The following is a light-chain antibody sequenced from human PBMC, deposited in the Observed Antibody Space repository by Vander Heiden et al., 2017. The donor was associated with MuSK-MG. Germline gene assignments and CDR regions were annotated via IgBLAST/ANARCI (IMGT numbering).Light chain of an antibody. J-gene: IGLJ1*01. CDR2: DVA. V-gene: IGLV2-11*01. Sequence: QSALTQPRSVSGSRGQSVTISCTGTSGDVGGPKYVPWSQQHAGKAPQLMLFDVAARPSGVPGRFSGSKSGNTPSLTISGLQAEDEADYYCCSYASTNTFFGTGTKVTVL. CDR3: CSYASTNTF. CDR1: SGDVGGPKY.